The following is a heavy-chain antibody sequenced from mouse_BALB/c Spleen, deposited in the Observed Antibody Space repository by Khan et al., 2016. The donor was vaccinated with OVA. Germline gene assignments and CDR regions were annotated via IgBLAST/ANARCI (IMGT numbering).Heavy chain of an antibody. CDR3: ARGVALYQFDH. CDR2: IYPGTDNS. CDR1: GYIFTSYW. J-gene: IGHJ2*01. V-gene: IGHV1S132*01. Sequence: QVQLQQSGAELVRPGASVKLSCKTSGYIFTSYWIHWVKQRSGQGLEWIARIYPGTDNSYYNEKFKDKATLTADKSSSTAYMQLSSLKSEHSDVNFGARGVALYQFDHWGQGTTLTVSS. D-gene: IGHD1-1*02.